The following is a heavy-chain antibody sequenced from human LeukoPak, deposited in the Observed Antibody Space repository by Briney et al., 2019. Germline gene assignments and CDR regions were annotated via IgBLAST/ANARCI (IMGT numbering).Heavy chain of an antibody. CDR1: GFTVSSNY. V-gene: IGHV3-53*05. D-gene: IGHD2-2*01. Sequence: GGSLRLSCAASGFTVSSNYMTWVRQAPGKGLEWVSVIYSGGSTYYSDSVKGRFTISRDNSKNTLYLQMNSLRAEDTAVYYCAKAGYCSSTSCYVEYYYYMDVWGKGTTVTISS. CDR2: IYSGGST. J-gene: IGHJ6*03. CDR3: AKAGYCSSTSCYVEYYYYMDV.